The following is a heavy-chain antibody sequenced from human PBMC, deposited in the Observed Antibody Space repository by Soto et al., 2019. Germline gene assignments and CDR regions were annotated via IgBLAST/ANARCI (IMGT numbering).Heavy chain of an antibody. CDR1: EFTFSTYG. CDR3: TKWDGYADV. CDR2: IGDSSGKA. V-gene: IGHV3-23*01. Sequence: GASLRLSCAPSEFTFSTYGTPWVRQAPGKRLEWVSGIGDSSGKAFYRDSVQGRFTVSTDYSNNMLYLRMASLREGDWAIDCCTKWDGYADVWGQGTTVTVCS. D-gene: IGHD1-26*01. J-gene: IGHJ6*01.